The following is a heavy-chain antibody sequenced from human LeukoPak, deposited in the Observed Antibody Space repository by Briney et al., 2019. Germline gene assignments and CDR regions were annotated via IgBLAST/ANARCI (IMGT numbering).Heavy chain of an antibody. CDR3: ANSMVRGWGYYMDV. V-gene: IGHV3-23*01. D-gene: IGHD3-10*01. CDR2: ISGSGGST. J-gene: IGHJ6*03. Sequence: SGGSLRLSCAASGFTFSSYGMSWVRQAPGKGLEWVSVISGSGGSTYYADSVKGRFTISRDNSKNTLYLQMNSLRAEDTAVYYCANSMVRGWGYYMDVWGKGTTVTISS. CDR1: GFTFSSYG.